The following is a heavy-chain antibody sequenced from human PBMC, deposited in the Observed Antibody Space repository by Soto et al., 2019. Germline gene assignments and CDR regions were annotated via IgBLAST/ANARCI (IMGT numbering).Heavy chain of an antibody. J-gene: IGHJ4*02. D-gene: IGHD5-12*01. V-gene: IGHV3-23*01. CDR2: LSGSGGTT. CDR3: AKNSRIVPTTAEGSFFDY. Sequence: GGSLRLSCAASGFIFGNYALGWVRQAPGKGLEWVSTLSGSGGTTYYADSVKGRFTISRDNSKNTLFLQMNSLRAEDTAIYYCAKNSRIVPTTAEGSFFDYWGQGTLVTVSS. CDR1: GFIFGNYA.